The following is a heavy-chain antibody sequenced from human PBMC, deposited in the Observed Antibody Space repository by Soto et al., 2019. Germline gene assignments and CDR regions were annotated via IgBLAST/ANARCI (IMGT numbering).Heavy chain of an antibody. CDR1: GYTLTRYF. Sequence: GPVKGSCKASGYTLTRYFFHLVGQAPGQGLEWMGWINPYSGGADYAQSFQGRVTMTRDTSISTVYMELSRLRFDDTAVYYCARVIRGAYYNSPLDTWGQGTVVTVSS. CDR2: INPYSGGA. D-gene: IGHD3-10*01. J-gene: IGHJ5*02. V-gene: IGHV1-2*02. CDR3: ARVIRGAYYNSPLDT.